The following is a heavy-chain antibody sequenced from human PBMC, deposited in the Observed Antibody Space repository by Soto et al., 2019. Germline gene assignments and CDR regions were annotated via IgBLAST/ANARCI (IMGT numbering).Heavy chain of an antibody. CDR1: GGSISSSNW. D-gene: IGHD3-22*01. CDR2: IYHSGST. Sequence: SETLSLTCAVSGGSISSSNWWSWVRQPPGKGLEWIGEIYHSGSTNYNPSLKSRVTISVDKSKNQFSLKLSSVTAADTAVYYCARPKYYYDSSGYYSGAFDIWGQGTMVTVSS. CDR3: ARPKYYYDSSGYYSGAFDI. V-gene: IGHV4-4*02. J-gene: IGHJ3*02.